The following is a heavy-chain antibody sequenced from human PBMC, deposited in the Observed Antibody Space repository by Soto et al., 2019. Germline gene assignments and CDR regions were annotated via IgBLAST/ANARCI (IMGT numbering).Heavy chain of an antibody. V-gene: IGHV1-58*01. CDR1: GFTFSKSS. D-gene: IGHD6-19*01. CDR2: VVVGSDNT. Sequence: SVKVSCTTSGFTFSKSSVQWMRQARGQRLEWIGWVVVGSDNTRYAQNFQDRVTITRDMSTSTSYMELSSLTSEDTAMYYCARDHSGGWYGYVGWFDPWGQGTLVTVSS. CDR3: ARDHSGGWYGYVGWFDP. J-gene: IGHJ5*02.